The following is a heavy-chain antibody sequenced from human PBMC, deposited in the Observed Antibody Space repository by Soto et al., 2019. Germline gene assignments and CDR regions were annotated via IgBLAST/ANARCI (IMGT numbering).Heavy chain of an antibody. CDR3: APMGF. CDR2: ISGSDNST. CDR1: VCPLDRYA. J-gene: IGHJ6*02. V-gene: IGHV3-23*01. Sequence: LRXSCGSSVCPLDRYAMSWVRQAPGKGLEWVSAISGSDNSTYYADSVKGRFTISRDNSKNTLYLQMSSLRADDTAVYYCAPMGFWGQGATVTVS.